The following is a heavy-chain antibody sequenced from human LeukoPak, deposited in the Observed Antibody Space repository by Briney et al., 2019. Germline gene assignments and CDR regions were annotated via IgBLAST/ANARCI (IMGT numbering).Heavy chain of an antibody. CDR2: ISGEGGTI. D-gene: IGHD1-26*01. V-gene: IGHV3-43*02. CDR3: AKDKGGRQKLYWYFDL. J-gene: IGHJ2*01. Sequence: GGSLRLSCAASGFTFDDYAMHWVRQAPGKGLEWVSLISGEGGTIYSADSVKGRFTISRDNSKNSLYLQMSSLRTEDTALYYCAKDKGGRQKLYWYFDLWGRGTLVTVSS. CDR1: GFTFDDYA.